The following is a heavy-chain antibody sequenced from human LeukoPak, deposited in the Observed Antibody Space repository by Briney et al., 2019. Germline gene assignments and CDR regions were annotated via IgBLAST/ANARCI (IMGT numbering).Heavy chain of an antibody. CDR1: GASISSTNFY. CDR2: IDYRGTT. Sequence: PSETLSLTCTISGASISSTNFYWGWIRQSPGKGLEWIGNIDYRGTTYYNPSLKSRVTISADTSHVFLRVSSVTAADTAVYYCARLGAAAGLIDPWGQGTLVTVSS. V-gene: IGHV4-39*02. D-gene: IGHD6-13*01. CDR3: ARLGAAAGLIDP. J-gene: IGHJ5*02.